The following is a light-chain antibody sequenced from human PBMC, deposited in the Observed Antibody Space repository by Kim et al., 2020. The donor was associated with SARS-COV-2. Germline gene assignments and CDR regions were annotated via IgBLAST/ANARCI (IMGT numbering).Light chain of an antibody. CDR3: QACDSSTVV. J-gene: IGLJ3*02. CDR1: KWGNIY. CDR2: HVR. V-gene: IGLV3-1*01. Sequence: SPGKTAGNTCTRDKWGNIYAYCYQQKPCQSTVLVIYHVRKRTSGSPGRFSGSNSKNSATLTIIGTQAMDKANYYCQACDSSTVVFGVGTQLTVL.